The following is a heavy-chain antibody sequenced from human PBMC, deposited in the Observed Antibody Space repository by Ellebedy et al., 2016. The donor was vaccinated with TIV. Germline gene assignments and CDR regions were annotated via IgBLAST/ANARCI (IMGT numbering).Heavy chain of an antibody. D-gene: IGHD5-12*01. Sequence: SETLSLTCTVSGGSISSYYWSWIRQPPGKGLEWIGYIDYSGSTNYNPSLKSRVTISIDTSKNQFSLKLSSVTAADTAVYYCARISGYGSGDYWGQGTLVTVSS. V-gene: IGHV4-59*08. CDR2: IDYSGST. CDR1: GGSISSYY. J-gene: IGHJ4*02. CDR3: ARISGYGSGDY.